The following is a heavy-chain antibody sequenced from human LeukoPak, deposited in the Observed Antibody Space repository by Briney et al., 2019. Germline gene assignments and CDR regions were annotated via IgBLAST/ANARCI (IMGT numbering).Heavy chain of an antibody. CDR3: ANSGYSYGGYYFDN. CDR1: GFTFSSYA. J-gene: IGHJ4*02. D-gene: IGHD5-18*01. CDR2: ISHDGNND. Sequence: GGSLRLSCEASGFTFSSYAVHWVRQAPGKGLEWVAIISHDGNNDYHADSVKGRFTISRDNSRNTLYLQMNSLRAEDTAVYYCANSGYSYGGYYFDNWGQGTLVTVSS. V-gene: IGHV3-30-3*01.